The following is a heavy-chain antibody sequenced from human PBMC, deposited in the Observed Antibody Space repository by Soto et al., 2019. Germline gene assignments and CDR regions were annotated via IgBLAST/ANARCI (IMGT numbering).Heavy chain of an antibody. CDR3: TTDPGAILPYYFDY. D-gene: IGHD3-10*01. Sequence: EVQLVESGGGLVKPGGSLRLSCAASGFTFSNAWMSWVRQAPGKGLEWVGRIKSKTDGGTTDYAAPVKGRFTISRDDSTNTLYLQMNSLKTEDTAVYYCTTDPGAILPYYFDYWGQGTLVTVSS. J-gene: IGHJ4*02. CDR1: GFTFSNAW. CDR2: IKSKTDGGTT. V-gene: IGHV3-15*01.